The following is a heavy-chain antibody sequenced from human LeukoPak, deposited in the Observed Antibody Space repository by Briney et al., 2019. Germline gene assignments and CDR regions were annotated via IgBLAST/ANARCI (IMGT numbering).Heavy chain of an antibody. CDR2: IDPSDSYT. CDR1: GYNFTTYW. CDR3: ARLRIVGATSDAFDI. V-gene: IGHV5-10-1*01. D-gene: IGHD1-26*01. J-gene: IGHJ3*02. Sequence: GESLKISCKGPGYNFTTYWISWVRQMPGKGLEWMGRIDPSDSYTNFSPSFQGHVTISSDKSNSTAYLQWSSLKASDTAMYYCARLRIVGATSDAFDIWGQGTMVTVSS.